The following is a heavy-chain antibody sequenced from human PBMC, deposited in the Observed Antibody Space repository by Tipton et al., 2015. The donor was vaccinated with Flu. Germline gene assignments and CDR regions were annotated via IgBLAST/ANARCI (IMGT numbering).Heavy chain of an antibody. V-gene: IGHV4-31*03. J-gene: IGHJ6*02. CDR3: ARERLGYCSGGRCYSAYYYYGMDV. D-gene: IGHD2-15*01. CDR2: IYYSGST. Sequence: GLVKPSQTLSLTCTVSGGSISSGGEYWSWIRQHPGKGLEWIGYIYYSGSTYYNPSLKSRVTISVDTSKNQFSLKLSSVTAADTAVYYCARERLGYCSGGRCYSAYYYYGMDVWGQGTTVTVSS. CDR1: GGSISSGGEY.